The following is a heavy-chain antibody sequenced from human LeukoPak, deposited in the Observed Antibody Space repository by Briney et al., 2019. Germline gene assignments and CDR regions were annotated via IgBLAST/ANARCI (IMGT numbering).Heavy chain of an antibody. D-gene: IGHD3-10*01. Sequence: GGSLRLSCAASGFTFRNYAMSWVRQAPGKGLMWVARIKSDGSTIYADSVQGRFTISRDNAKNMVYLQMNSLRDDDTAIYYCTRAITYFYGSVTYDWFASWGQGTRVTVSS. V-gene: IGHV3-74*01. CDR2: IKSDGST. CDR1: GFTFRNYA. CDR3: TRAITYFYGSVTYDWFAS. J-gene: IGHJ5*01.